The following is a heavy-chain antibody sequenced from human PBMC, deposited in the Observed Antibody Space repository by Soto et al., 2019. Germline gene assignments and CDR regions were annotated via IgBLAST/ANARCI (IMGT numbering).Heavy chain of an antibody. CDR1: GFTFSSYG. Sequence: QVQLVESGGGVVQPGRSLRLSCAASGFTFSSYGMHWVRQAPGKGLEWVAVIWYDGSNKYYADSVKGRFTISRDNSKNTXYXXMNSLRAEDTAVYYCARGCISTSCQQSRKIDAFDIWGQGTMVTVSS. J-gene: IGHJ3*02. CDR2: IWYDGSNK. CDR3: ARGCISTSCQQSRKIDAFDI. V-gene: IGHV3-33*01. D-gene: IGHD2-2*01.